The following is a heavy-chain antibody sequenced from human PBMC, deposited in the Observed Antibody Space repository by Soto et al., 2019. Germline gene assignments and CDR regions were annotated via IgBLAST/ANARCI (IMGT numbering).Heavy chain of an antibody. Sequence: QVQLQQWGAGLLKSSETLSLTCAVYGGSVSGYYWSWIRQPPGKGLEWIGEINHSGNTNYNPSLKSRVAISVDTSHNQFSLSLSSVAAADTAGYHCARGGVDCSGGSCSPQSCLDLDSWGQGTLVTVSS. CDR2: INHSGNT. V-gene: IGHV4-34*01. J-gene: IGHJ4*02. CDR3: ARGGVDCSGGSCSPQSCLDLDS. D-gene: IGHD2-15*01. CDR1: GGSVSGYY.